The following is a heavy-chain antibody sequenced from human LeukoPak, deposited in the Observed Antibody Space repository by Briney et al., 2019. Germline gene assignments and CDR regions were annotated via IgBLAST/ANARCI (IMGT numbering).Heavy chain of an antibody. CDR3: ARGMGVLVPAATWFDP. CDR1: GYTFIAYY. CDR2: INPNSGGT. V-gene: IGHV1-2*02. D-gene: IGHD2-2*01. Sequence: GSVKVSCKASGYTFIAYYMHWVRQAPGQGLEWMGWINPNSGGTNYAQKFQGRVTMIRDTSISTAYMDLSRLRSDDTAVYYCARGMGVLVPAATWFDPWGQGTLVTVSS. J-gene: IGHJ5*02.